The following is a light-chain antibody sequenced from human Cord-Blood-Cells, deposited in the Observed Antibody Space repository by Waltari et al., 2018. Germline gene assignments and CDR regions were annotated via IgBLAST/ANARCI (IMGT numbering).Light chain of an antibody. J-gene: IGKJ1*01. CDR1: QSISSY. Sequence: DIQMTQSPSSLSASVGDRVTITCRASQSISSYLNWYQQKPGKAPKLLIYDASSLQSGVPSRFSGSGSVTDFTLTISSLQPEDFATYYCQQSYSTPPWTFGQGTKVEI. CDR2: DAS. CDR3: QQSYSTPPWT. V-gene: IGKV1-39*01.